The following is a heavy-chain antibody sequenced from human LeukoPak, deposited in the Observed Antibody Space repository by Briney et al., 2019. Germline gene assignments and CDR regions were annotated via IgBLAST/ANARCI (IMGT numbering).Heavy chain of an antibody. D-gene: IGHD1-26*01. J-gene: IGHJ6*03. CDR2: ITGGGGNT. CDR1: GFTFSSFA. V-gene: IGHV3-23*01. CDR3: ARDPYNGNYGDSYYYYMDV. Sequence: QSGGSLRLSCAASGFTFSSFAMSWVRQAPGKGLEWVSAITGGGGNTYYADSVKGRFTISRDNAKSSLYLQMNSLRAEDTAIYYCARDPYNGNYGDSYYYYMDVWGKGTTVTISS.